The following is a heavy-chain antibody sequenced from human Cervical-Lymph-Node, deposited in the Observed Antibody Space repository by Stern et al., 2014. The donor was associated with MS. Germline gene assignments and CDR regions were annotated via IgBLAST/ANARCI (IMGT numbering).Heavy chain of an antibody. CDR1: GCTFSDYY. D-gene: IGHD2-2*01. Sequence: VQLVESGGGLVKPGGSLRLSCAASGCTFSDYYMSWVRQAPGKGLEWMSYISISSTTIYYADSVKGRFTIPRDNAKNSLYLQMNSLRAEDTAVYYCARVNTSLPVDYWGQGTLVTVSS. CDR2: ISISSTTI. V-gene: IGHV3-11*01. CDR3: ARVNTSLPVDY. J-gene: IGHJ4*02.